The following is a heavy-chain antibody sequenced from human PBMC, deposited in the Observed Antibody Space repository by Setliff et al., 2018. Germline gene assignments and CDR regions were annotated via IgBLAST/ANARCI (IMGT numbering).Heavy chain of an antibody. CDR3: ATESLLRYFDLVGNPYAFDI. CDR1: GYTLTELS. D-gene: IGHD3-9*01. V-gene: IGHV1-24*01. J-gene: IGHJ3*02. CDR2: FDPEDGET. Sequence: GASVKVSCKVSGYTLTELSMHWVRQAPGKGLEWMGGFDPEDGETIYAQKFQGRVTMTEDTSTDTAYMELSSLRSEDTAVYYCATESLLRYFDLVGNPYAFDIWGQGTMVTVS.